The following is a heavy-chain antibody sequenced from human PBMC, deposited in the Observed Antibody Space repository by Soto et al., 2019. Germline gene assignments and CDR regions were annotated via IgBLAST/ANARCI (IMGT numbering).Heavy chain of an antibody. J-gene: IGHJ3*02. D-gene: IGHD2-15*01. CDR2: IIPILGIA. CDR1: GGTFSSYT. V-gene: IGHV1-69*02. Sequence: ASVKVSCKASGGTFSSYTISWVRQAPGQGLEWMGRIIPILGIANYAQKFQGRVTITADKSTSTAYMELSSLRSEDTAVYYCARGSDCSGGSCYPGHAFDIWGQGTMVTVSS. CDR3: ARGSDCSGGSCYPGHAFDI.